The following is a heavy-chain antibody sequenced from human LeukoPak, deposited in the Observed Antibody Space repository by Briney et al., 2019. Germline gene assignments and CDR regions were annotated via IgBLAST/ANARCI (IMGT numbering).Heavy chain of an antibody. Sequence: SETLSLTCTVSGGSISSYYWSWIRQPPGKGLEWIGYIYYSGSTNYNPSLKSRVTISVDTSKNQLSLKLSSVTAADTAVYYCARLDFWSGYYSNYYGMDVWGQGTTVTVSS. V-gene: IGHV4-59*08. J-gene: IGHJ6*02. CDR2: IYYSGST. CDR3: ARLDFWSGYYSNYYGMDV. D-gene: IGHD3-3*01. CDR1: GGSISSYY.